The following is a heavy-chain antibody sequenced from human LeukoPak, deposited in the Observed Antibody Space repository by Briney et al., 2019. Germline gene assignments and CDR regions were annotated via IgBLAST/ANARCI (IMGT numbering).Heavy chain of an antibody. D-gene: IGHD3-9*01. CDR1: GFTLSTYA. J-gene: IGHJ4*02. CDR3: AKVQDYDILTGYYIAGGKFDY. CDR2: ISGSGGST. Sequence: SGGSLRLSCAASGFTLSTYAMSWVRQAPGKGLEWVSTISGSGGSTYYADSVKGRFTISRDNSKNTLYLQMNSLRAEDTAIYYCAKVQDYDILTGYYIAGGKFDYWGQGTLVTVSS. V-gene: IGHV3-23*01.